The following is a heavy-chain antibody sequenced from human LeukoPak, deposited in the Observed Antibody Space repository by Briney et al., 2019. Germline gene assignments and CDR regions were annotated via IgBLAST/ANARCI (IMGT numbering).Heavy chain of an antibody. Sequence: PSETLSLTCTDPGGSISSYYWSWIRPPPRKGLGWIGYIYYSGSTNYTPSLKSRVTISVDTSKNQFSLKLSSVTAADTAVYYCARHLYGTYYFDYWGQGTLVTVSS. V-gene: IGHV4-59*08. CDR3: ARHLYGTYYFDY. CDR2: IYYSGST. D-gene: IGHD4-17*01. CDR1: GGSISSYY. J-gene: IGHJ4*02.